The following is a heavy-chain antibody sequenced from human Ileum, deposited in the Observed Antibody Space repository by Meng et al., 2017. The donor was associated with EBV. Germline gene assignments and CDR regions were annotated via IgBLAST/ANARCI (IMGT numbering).Heavy chain of an antibody. CDR2: IYNSGST. CDR3: ARDGYSSGSD. V-gene: IGHV4-61*08. J-gene: IGHJ4*02. D-gene: IGHD6-19*01. CDR1: GGSVSSGGNY. Sequence: QDQLQEWGQGTVKPSEPLSLTCSCFGGSVSSGGNYWSWIRQPPGKGLEWIGYIYNSGSTNYNPSLKSRVTISVDTSKNQFSLKLSSVTAADTAVYYCARDGYSSGSDWGQGTLVTVSS.